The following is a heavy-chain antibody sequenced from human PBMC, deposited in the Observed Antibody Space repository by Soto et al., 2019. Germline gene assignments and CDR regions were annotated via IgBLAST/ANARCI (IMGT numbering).Heavy chain of an antibody. Sequence: ASVKVSCKASGYTFTSYAMHWVRQAPGQRLEWMGWINAGNGNTKYSQKFQGRVTITRDTSASTAYMELSSLRSEDTAVYYCARAGNWNELCGGYYYYYYMDVWGKGTTVTVSS. CDR1: GYTFTSYA. CDR3: ARAGNWNELCGGYYYYYYMDV. D-gene: IGHD1-1*01. CDR2: INAGNGNT. J-gene: IGHJ6*03. V-gene: IGHV1-3*01.